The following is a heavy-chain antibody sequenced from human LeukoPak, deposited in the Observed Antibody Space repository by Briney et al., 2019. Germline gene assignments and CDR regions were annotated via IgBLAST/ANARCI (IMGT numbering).Heavy chain of an antibody. D-gene: IGHD4-11*01. V-gene: IGHV3-53*01. CDR3: ARHRDYSNSHVDY. CDR2: IYTGGNT. Sequence: GGSLRLSCAASGFTVDSNYLSWVRQAPGKGLEWVSTIYTGGNTYYAASVKGRFTISRDFSKNTVFLHMNSLRAEDTAMYYCARHRDYSNSHVDYWGQGTLVTVSS. J-gene: IGHJ4*02. CDR1: GFTVDSNY.